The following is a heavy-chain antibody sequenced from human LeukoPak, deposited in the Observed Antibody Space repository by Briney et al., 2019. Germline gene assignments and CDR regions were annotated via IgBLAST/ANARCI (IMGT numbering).Heavy chain of an antibody. CDR2: IYRSGTT. D-gene: IGHD3-16*02. CDR3: AKRYDYVWGSYRNDAFDI. CDR1: GGSISSTGYY. Sequence: PSETLSLTCTVSGGSISSTGYYWGWIRQPPGKGLEWIGSIYRSGTTYYNPSLRIRITISVDTSKNQFSLNLNSVTAADTAVYYCAKRYDYVWGSYRNDAFDIWGQGTMVTVSS. J-gene: IGHJ3*02. V-gene: IGHV4-39*01.